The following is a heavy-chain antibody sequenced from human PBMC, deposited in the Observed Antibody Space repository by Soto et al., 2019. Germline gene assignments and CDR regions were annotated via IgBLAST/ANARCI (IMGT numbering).Heavy chain of an antibody. CDR1: GDSISRNNYY. Sequence: SETLSLTCTVSGDSISRNNYYWGWIRQPPGKGLEWIGDIYYTGITYYNPSLMSRVTMSVDTSKNQFSLKLSSVTAADTAVYYCARQGFGALHGLVDVWGQGTTVTVSS. J-gene: IGHJ6*02. V-gene: IGHV4-39*01. CDR2: IYYTGIT. D-gene: IGHD3-10*01. CDR3: ARQGFGALHGLVDV.